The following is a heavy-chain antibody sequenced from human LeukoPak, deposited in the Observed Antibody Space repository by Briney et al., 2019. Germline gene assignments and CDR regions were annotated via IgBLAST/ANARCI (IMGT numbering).Heavy chain of an antibody. CDR1: GGSISSGGYY. CDR3: ARDQMGYRHGNYYYGMDV. D-gene: IGHD3-16*02. CDR2: IYYSGST. Sequence: SQTLSLTCTVPGGSISSGGYYWSWIRQHPGKSLEWIGYIYYSGSTYYNPSLKSRVTISVDTSKNQFSLKLSSVTAADTAVYYCARDQMGYRHGNYYYGMDVWGQGTTVTVSS. J-gene: IGHJ6*02. V-gene: IGHV4-31*03.